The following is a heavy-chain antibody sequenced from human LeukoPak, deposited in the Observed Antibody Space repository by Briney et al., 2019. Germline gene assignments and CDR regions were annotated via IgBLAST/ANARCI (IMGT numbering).Heavy chain of an antibody. CDR2: INPNSGGT. J-gene: IGHJ6*02. D-gene: IGHD2-15*01. V-gene: IGHV1-2*04. CDR1: GYTFTGYY. CDR3: ARDTPIVALEEGYYYYYGMDV. Sequence: ASVKVPCKASGYTFTGYYMHWVRQAPGQGLEWMGWINPNSGGTNYAQKFQGWVTITRDTSISTAYMELSRLRSDDTAVYYCARDTPIVALEEGYYYYYGMDVWGQGTTVTVSS.